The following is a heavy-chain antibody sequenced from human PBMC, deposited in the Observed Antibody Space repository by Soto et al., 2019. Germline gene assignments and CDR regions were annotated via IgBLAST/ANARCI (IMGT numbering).Heavy chain of an antibody. J-gene: IGHJ6*02. CDR3: ARDSWWGNYDDYGMDV. CDR1: GGSISSGGYY. V-gene: IGHV4-31*03. CDR2: IYYSGST. D-gene: IGHD2-8*02. Sequence: QVQLQESGPGLVKPSQTLSLTCTVSGGSISSGGYYWSWIRQHPGKGLEWIGYIYYSGSTYYNPALKSRVTISGNTSKNQFSLKLSSVTAADTAVYYCARDSWWGNYDDYGMDVWGQGTTVTVSS.